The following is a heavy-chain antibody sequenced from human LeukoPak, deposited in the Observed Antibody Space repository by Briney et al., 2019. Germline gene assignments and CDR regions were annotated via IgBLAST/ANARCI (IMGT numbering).Heavy chain of an antibody. J-gene: IGHJ5*02. Sequence: PSETLSLTCAISGGSFSGYYWSWIRQSPGKGLEWIGEINFDGSTNYNPSLKSRVTISIDTSKNQFSLKLNSVTAADTAVYYCARGAENWFDPWGQGTLVTVSS. V-gene: IGHV4-34*01. CDR2: INFDGST. CDR1: GGSFSGYY. CDR3: ARGAENWFDP.